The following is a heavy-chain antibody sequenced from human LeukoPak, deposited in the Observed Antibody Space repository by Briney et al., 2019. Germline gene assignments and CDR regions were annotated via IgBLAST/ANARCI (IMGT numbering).Heavy chain of an antibody. J-gene: IGHJ4*02. CDR2: IYYTGRP. Sequence: PSENLSLTCTVSGGLINSSNFYWRWVRQPPGKGLDWFGNIYYTGRPYYNPALNNRVTISVDTSKNQFSLRLSSVTAADTAVYYCVRLYYYDGSRPPLWGQGTLVIVSS. CDR1: GGLINSSNFY. CDR3: VRLYYYDGSRPPL. V-gene: IGHV4-39*01. D-gene: IGHD3-22*01.